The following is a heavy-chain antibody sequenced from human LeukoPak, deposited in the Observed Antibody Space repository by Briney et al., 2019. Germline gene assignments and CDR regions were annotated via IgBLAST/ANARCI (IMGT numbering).Heavy chain of an antibody. CDR2: INSDGSST. D-gene: IGHD3-3*01. CDR1: GFTFSSYW. CDR3: AREYDFWSGYPLLYWFDP. V-gene: IGHV3-74*01. Sequence: GGSLRLSCAASGFTFSSYWMHWVRQAPGKGLVWVSRINSDGSSTSYADSVKGRFTISRDNAKNTLYLQMNSLRAEDTAVYYCAREYDFWSGYPLLYWFDPWGQGTLVTVSS. J-gene: IGHJ5*02.